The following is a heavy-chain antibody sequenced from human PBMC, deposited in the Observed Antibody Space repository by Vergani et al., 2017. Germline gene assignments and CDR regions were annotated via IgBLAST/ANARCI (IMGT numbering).Heavy chain of an antibody. CDR3: ARDIRRYCSSTSCWVPMDV. J-gene: IGHJ6*04. CDR2: ISYDGSNK. D-gene: IGHD2-2*01. V-gene: IGHV3-30-3*01. Sequence: QVQLVESGGGVVQPGRSLRLSCAASGFTFSSYAMHWVRQAPGKGLEWVAVISYDGSNKYYADSVKGRFTISRDTSKNTLYLQMNSLRAEDTAVYYCARDIRRYCSSTSCWVPMDVWGKGTTVTVSS. CDR1: GFTFSSYA.